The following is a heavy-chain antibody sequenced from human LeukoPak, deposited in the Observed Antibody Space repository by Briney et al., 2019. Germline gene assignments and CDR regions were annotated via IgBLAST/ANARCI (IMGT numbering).Heavy chain of an antibody. Sequence: GGSLRLSCAASGFTFSSYSMSWVRQAPGKGLEWVSHISSSSSTIYYADSVKGRFTISRDNAKNSLYLQMNSLRAEDTALYYCAKGATMVVAATDPIDYWGQGTLVTVSS. CDR3: AKGATMVVAATDPIDY. D-gene: IGHD2-15*01. CDR1: GFTFSSYS. CDR2: ISSSSSTI. V-gene: IGHV3-48*04. J-gene: IGHJ4*02.